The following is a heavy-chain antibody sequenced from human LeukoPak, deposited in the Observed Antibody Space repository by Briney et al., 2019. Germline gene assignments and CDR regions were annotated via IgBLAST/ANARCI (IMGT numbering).Heavy chain of an antibody. D-gene: IGHD3-10*01. CDR2: IHYSGSS. CDR3: ARDPMVRGVYLPYYMDV. Sequence: SETLSLTCAVSGVSISNSDYSWTWIRQLPGKELEWLGYIHYSGSSIYAPSVRTRVIISIHTSTNQFSLKLTSVTAADTAVYYCARDPMVRGVYLPYYMDVWGKGTTVTISS. J-gene: IGHJ6*03. V-gene: IGHV4-30-2*05. CDR1: GVSISNSDYS.